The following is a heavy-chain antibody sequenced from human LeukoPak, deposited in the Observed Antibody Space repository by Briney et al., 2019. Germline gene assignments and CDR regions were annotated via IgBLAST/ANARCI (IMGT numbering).Heavy chain of an antibody. D-gene: IGHD5-24*01. CDR3: AGVPRWLQFRLPDY. J-gene: IGHJ4*02. CDR1: GFTFSSYA. V-gene: IGHV3-23*01. Sequence: GGSLRLSCAASGFTFSSYAMSWVRQAPGKGLEWVSAISGSGGSTYYADSVKGRFTISRDNSKNTLYLQMNSLRAEDTAVYYCAGVPRWLQFRLPDYWGQGTLVTVSS. CDR2: ISGSGGST.